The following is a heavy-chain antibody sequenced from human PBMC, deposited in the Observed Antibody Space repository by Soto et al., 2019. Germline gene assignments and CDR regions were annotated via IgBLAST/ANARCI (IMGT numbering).Heavy chain of an antibody. CDR3: AKAPMATILPFDY. Sequence: SETLSLTCTVSGGSISSYYWSWIRQPPGKGLEWIGYIYYSGSTNYNPSLKSRVTISVDTSKNQFSLKLSSVTAADTAVYFCAKAPMATILPFDYWGLGTLVTVSS. D-gene: IGHD5-12*01. J-gene: IGHJ4*02. CDR1: GGSISSYY. V-gene: IGHV4-59*01. CDR2: IYYSGST.